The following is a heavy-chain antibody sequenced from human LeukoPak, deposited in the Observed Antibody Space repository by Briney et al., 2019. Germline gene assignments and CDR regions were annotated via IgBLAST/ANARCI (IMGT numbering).Heavy chain of an antibody. J-gene: IGHJ4*02. V-gene: IGHV3-43*02. D-gene: IGHD3-22*01. CDR1: GFTFDDYA. CDR3: AKDTQLYDSSGYYRY. CDR2: ISGDGGST. Sequence: GGSLRLSCAASGFTFDDYAMHWVRQAPGKGLEWVSLISGDGGSTYYADSVKGRFTISRDNSKNSLYLQKNSLRTEDTALYYCAKDTQLYDSSGYYRYWGQGTLVTVSS.